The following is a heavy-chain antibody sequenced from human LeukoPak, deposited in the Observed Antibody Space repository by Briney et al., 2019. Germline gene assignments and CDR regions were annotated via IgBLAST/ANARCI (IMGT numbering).Heavy chain of an antibody. CDR3: APQTGSGLFIPP. CDR2: IYYSGNT. Sequence: PSETLSLTCTVSGVSISSSNSYWGWIRQPPGTGLEWIGSIYYSGNTYYNASLKSQVSISIDTSKNQFSLRLTSVTAADTAVYSCAPQTGSGLFIPPGGQGTLVTVSP. J-gene: IGHJ4*02. D-gene: IGHD3-10*01. CDR1: GVSISSSNSY. V-gene: IGHV4-39*01.